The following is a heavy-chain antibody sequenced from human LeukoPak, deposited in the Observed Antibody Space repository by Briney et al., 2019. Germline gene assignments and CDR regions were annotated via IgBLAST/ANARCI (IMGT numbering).Heavy chain of an antibody. CDR1: GFTFSYAW. V-gene: IGHV3-15*01. J-gene: IGHJ4*02. CDR2: IHCKTDGGTT. CDR3: ATDLRGRGPNPLSSRIDY. Sequence: PAGSLRLSCAASGFTFSYAWMSWVRQAPGIGLEWVGRIHCKTDGGTTDYAAPVKGRFTISRDDSKNTLYLQMNSLKSEDTAVYYCATDLRGRGPNPLSSRIDYWGQGTLVTVSS. D-gene: IGHD2/OR15-2a*01.